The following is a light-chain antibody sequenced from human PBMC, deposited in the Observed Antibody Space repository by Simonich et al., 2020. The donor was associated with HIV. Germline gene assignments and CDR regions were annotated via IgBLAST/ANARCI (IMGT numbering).Light chain of an antibody. J-gene: IGKJ3*01. V-gene: IGKV1-12*01. CDR3: QQANSFPFT. Sequence: DIQMTQSPSSVSASVGDRVTITCRASQGINSWLAWYQQRPGKAPKLLIYTASTLQRGVPSRFSGRGSGTDFTLTISSLQPEDSATYYCQQANSFPFTFGPGTKVEIK. CDR2: TAS. CDR1: QGINSW.